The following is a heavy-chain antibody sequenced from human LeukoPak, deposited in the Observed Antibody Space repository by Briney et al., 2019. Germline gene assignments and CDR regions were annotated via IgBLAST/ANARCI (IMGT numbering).Heavy chain of an antibody. J-gene: IGHJ5*01. CDR2: IIPIFGTA. CDR3: ARIIVVVPADNSFDP. D-gene: IGHD2-2*01. Sequence: ASVKVSCKASGGTFSSYAISWVRQAPGQGLEWMGGIIPIFGTANYAQKFQGRVTITADKSTSTAYMELSSLRSEDTAVYYCARIIVVVPADNSFDPWGQGTLVTVSS. CDR1: GGTFSSYA. V-gene: IGHV1-69*06.